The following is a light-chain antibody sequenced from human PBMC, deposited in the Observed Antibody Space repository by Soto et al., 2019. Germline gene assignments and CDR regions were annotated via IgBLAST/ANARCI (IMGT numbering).Light chain of an antibody. CDR3: RSYTSSSTLL. J-gene: IGLJ2*01. CDR2: DVS. V-gene: IGLV2-14*01. CDR1: SSDVGGYNY. Sequence: QSALTQPASVSGSPGQSNTISCTGTSSDVGGYNYVSWYQQHPGKAPKLMIYDVSNRPSGVSNRFSGSKSGNTASLTISGLQAEDEADYYCRSYTSSSTLLFGGGTKLTVL.